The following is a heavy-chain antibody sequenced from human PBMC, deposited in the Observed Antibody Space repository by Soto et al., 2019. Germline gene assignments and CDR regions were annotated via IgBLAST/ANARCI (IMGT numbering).Heavy chain of an antibody. CDR1: GGTFSSYA. CDR2: IIPIFGTA. CDR3: ARDPYYYDSSGYYYSGMDG. V-gene: IGHV1-69*13. Sequence: SVKVSCKASGGTFSSYAISWVRQAPGQGLEWMGGIIPIFGTANYAQKFQGRVTITADESTSTAYMELSSLRSEDTAVYCCARDPYYYDSSGYYYSGMDGWGQGTTVTVSS. J-gene: IGHJ6*02. D-gene: IGHD3-22*01.